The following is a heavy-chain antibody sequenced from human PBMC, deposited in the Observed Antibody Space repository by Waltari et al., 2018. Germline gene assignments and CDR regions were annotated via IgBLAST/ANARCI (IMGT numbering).Heavy chain of an antibody. V-gene: IGHV4-59*01. D-gene: IGHD6-19*01. CDR3: ARVSSSGWFFDY. J-gene: IGHJ4*02. CDR2: IYYSGST. CDR1: GGSISSYY. Sequence: QVQLQESGPGLVKPSETLSLTCTVSGGSISSYYWSWIRQPPGKGLEWIGYIYYSGSTNDNPSLKSRVTISVDTSKNQFSLKLSSVTAADTAVYYCARVSSSGWFFDYWGQGTLVTVSS.